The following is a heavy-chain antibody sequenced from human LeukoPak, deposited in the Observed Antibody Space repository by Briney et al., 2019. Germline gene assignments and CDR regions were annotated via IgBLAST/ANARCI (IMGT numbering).Heavy chain of an antibody. V-gene: IGHV5-51*01. CDR2: IYPDDSDT. CDR3: ARPHCSSTSCFYDAFDI. J-gene: IGHJ3*02. Sequence: GESLKISCKTSGYTFTNFWIAWVRQMPGKGLEWLGAIYPDDSDTRYSPSLQGQVIISADKSISTAYLQWNSLKASDTAIYYCARPHCSSTSCFYDAFDIWGQGTMVTVSS. D-gene: IGHD2-2*01. CDR1: GYTFTNFW.